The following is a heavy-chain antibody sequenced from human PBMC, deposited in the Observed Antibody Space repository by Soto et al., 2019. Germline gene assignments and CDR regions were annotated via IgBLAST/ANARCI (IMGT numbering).Heavy chain of an antibody. D-gene: IGHD3-22*01. J-gene: IGHJ2*01. CDR2: ISYDGSNK. CDR3: ARPMWRDYYNWGYFAL. Sequence: QVQLVESGGGVVQPGRSLRLSCAASGFTFSSYAMHWVRQAPGKGLEWVAVISYDGSNKYYADSVKGRFTISRDNAKNTLYLQMKILRTEDTAVYYCARPMWRDYYNWGYFALWGRGTLVTVSS. V-gene: IGHV3-30-3*01. CDR1: GFTFSSYA.